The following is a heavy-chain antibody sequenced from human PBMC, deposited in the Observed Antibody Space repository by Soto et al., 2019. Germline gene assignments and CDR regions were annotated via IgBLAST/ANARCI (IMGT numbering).Heavy chain of an antibody. J-gene: IGHJ4*02. D-gene: IGHD6-13*01. CDR2: IWSDGTKK. Sequence: QVHLVESGGGVVQPGRSLTLSCTASGFAFSNYGIHWVRQAPGRGLEWEAVIWSDGTKKFYAGSVRGRFTISRDNSKNAIYLQMNSLRAEDTAVYYCARDWWEEPAGKETVSQFDYWGQGTLVTVSS. V-gene: IGHV3-33*01. CDR3: ARDWWEEPAGKETVSQFDY. CDR1: GFAFSNYG.